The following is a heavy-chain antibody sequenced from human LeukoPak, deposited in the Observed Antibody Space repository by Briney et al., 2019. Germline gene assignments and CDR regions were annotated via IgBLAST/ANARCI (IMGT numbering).Heavy chain of an antibody. J-gene: IGHJ4*02. Sequence: PSETLSLTCTVSGGSISSYYWSWIRQPPGKGLEWIGYIYYSGSTNYNPSLKSRVTISVDTSKNQFSLKLSSVTAADTAVYYCARGVTRQWLEPFDYWGQGTLVTVSS. CDR1: GGSISSYY. CDR2: IYYSGST. V-gene: IGHV4-59*01. CDR3: ARGVTRQWLEPFDY. D-gene: IGHD6-19*01.